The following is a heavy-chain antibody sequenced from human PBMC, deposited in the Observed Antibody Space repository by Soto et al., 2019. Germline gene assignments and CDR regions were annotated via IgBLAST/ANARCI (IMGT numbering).Heavy chain of an antibody. CDR2: ISAYNGNT. CDR3: ARGLSITMVRGGIFDY. CDR1: GYTFTSYG. V-gene: IGHV1-18*04. D-gene: IGHD3-10*01. Sequence: ASVKVSCKASGYTFTSYGISWVRQAPGQGLEWMGWISAYNGNTNYAQKLQGRVTMTTDTSTSTAYMELRSLRSDDTAVYYCARGLSITMVRGGIFDYWGQGTLVTVSS. J-gene: IGHJ4*02.